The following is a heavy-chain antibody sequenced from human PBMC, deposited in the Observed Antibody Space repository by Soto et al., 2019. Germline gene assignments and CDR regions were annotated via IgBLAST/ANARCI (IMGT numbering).Heavy chain of an antibody. V-gene: IGHV1-18*01. J-gene: IGHJ6*03. CDR3: ARDRGVAPPVAGNTHYYYYMDV. CDR2: ISAFNGNT. Sequence: QDQLVQSGAEVKKPGASVTVSCKASGYSFTNYGITWVRQAPGQGLEWLGWISAFNGNTHYAQKDQGRVTMTTDASTSTAYTELRSLRSDDTAVYYCARDRGVAPPVAGNTHYYYYMDVWGKGTTVTVSS. CDR1: GYSFTNYG. D-gene: IGHD6-19*01.